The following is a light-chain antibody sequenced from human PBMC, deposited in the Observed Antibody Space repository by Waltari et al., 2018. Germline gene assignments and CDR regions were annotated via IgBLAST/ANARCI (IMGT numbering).Light chain of an antibody. CDR3: QHYYSPPWT. J-gene: IGKJ1*01. V-gene: IGKV4-1*01. Sequence: SVLYSPNNKNYLAWYQHKPGQPPKLLIYWASTRESGVPDRFSGSVSGTDFTLTISSLQAEDVAVYYCQHYYSPPWTFGQGTKVEIK. CDR2: WAS. CDR1: SVLYSPNNKNY.